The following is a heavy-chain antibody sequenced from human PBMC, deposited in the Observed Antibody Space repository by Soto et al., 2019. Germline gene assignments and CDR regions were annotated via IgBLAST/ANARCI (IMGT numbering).Heavy chain of an antibody. CDR1: GYTFTSYG. D-gene: IGHD3-9*01. CDR3: ARKTYYDILTGRYYFDY. J-gene: IGHJ4*02. CDR2: ISAYNGNT. V-gene: IGHV1-18*04. Sequence: ASVKVSCKASGYTFTSYGISWVRQAPGQGLEWMGWISAYNGNTNYAQKLQGRVTMTTDTSTSTAYMELRSLRSDDTAVYYCARKTYYDILTGRYYFDYWSQGTLVTVSS.